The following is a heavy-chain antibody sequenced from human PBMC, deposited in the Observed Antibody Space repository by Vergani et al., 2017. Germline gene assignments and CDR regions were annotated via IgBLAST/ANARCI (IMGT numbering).Heavy chain of an antibody. D-gene: IGHD2-15*01. CDR2: ISWEGGST. CDR1: GFTFDDYT. CDR3: AKDLGYCSGGTCYSFDY. Sequence: EVQLVESGGVAVQPGGSLRLSCAASGFTFDDYTMYWVRQAPGKGLEWVSLISWEGGSTDYADSVKGRFTISRDNSNNSLFLQMNSLRTEDTALYYCAKDLGYCSGGTCYSFDYWGQGTLVTVSS. V-gene: IGHV3-43*01. J-gene: IGHJ4*02.